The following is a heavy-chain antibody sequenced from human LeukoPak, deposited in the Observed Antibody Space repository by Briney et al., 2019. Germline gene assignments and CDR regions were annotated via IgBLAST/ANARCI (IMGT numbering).Heavy chain of an antibody. J-gene: IGHJ6*02. Sequence: SGGSLRLSCAASGFTFSDYYMSWIRQAPGKGLEWVSYISSSGSTIYYADSVKGRFTISRDNAKNSRYLQMNSLRAEDTAVYYCARAPTNYYGMDVWGQGTTVTVSS. CDR1: GFTFSDYY. CDR3: ARAPTNYYGMDV. D-gene: IGHD5-12*01. V-gene: IGHV3-11*01. CDR2: ISSSGSTI.